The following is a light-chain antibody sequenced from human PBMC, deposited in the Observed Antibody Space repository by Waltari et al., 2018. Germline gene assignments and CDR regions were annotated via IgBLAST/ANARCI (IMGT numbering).Light chain of an antibody. CDR1: SRDVGGYNY. V-gene: IGLV2-14*01. CDR3: SSYTSSSTLV. J-gene: IGLJ2*01. CDR2: DVT. Sequence: QSALTQPASVSGSPGQSITISCTGTSRDVGGYNYVSWYQQNAGKAPKLMLFDVTKRPSGVSNRFSGSKSGNTASLTISGLQAEDEADYYCSSYTSSSTLVFGGGTKLTVL.